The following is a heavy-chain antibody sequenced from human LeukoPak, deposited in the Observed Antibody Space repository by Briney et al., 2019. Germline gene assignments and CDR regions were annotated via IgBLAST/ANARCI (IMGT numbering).Heavy chain of an antibody. CDR2: ISGSNSYI. D-gene: IGHD6-13*01. Sequence: GGSLRLSCAASGFTFSSYTMHWIRQAPGKGLEWVSSISGSNSYIFYADSVKGRFTVSRDNSKNTLYLQMNSLRAEDTAVYYCAKIGSGTDFDYWGQGTLVTVSS. CDR1: GFTFSSYT. CDR3: AKIGSGTDFDY. J-gene: IGHJ4*02. V-gene: IGHV3-21*01.